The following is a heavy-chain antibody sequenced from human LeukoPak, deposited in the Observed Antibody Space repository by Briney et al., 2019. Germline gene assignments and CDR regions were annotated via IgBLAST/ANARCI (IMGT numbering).Heavy chain of an antibody. CDR1: GFTFSSYA. D-gene: IGHD4-17*01. CDR3: AKVYGDYYYYYYMDV. J-gene: IGHJ6*03. Sequence: PGGSLRLSCAASGFTFSSYAMSWVRQAPGKGLEWVSDISGSGDRTYYANSVKGRFTISRDNSKNTLYLQMNSLRAEDTAVYYCAKVYGDYYYYYYMDVWGKGTTVTVSS. V-gene: IGHV3-23*01. CDR2: ISGSGDRT.